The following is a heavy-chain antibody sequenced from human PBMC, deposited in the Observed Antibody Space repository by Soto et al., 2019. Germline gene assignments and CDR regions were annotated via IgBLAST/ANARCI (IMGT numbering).Heavy chain of an antibody. V-gene: IGHV1-69*04. D-gene: IGHD6-19*01. CDR2: IIPILGIA. J-gene: IGHJ6*03. CDR3: AREVVAVGYYNYMDV. Sequence: SVKVSCKASGGTFSSYTISWVRQAPGQGLEWMGRIIPILGIANYAQKFQGRVTITADKSTSTAYMELSSLRSEDTAVYYCAREVVAVGYYNYMDVWGKATTVTVFS. CDR1: GGTFSSYT.